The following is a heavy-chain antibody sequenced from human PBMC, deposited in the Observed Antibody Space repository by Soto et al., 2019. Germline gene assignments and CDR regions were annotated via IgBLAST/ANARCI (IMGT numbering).Heavy chain of an antibody. J-gene: IGHJ4*02. D-gene: IGHD6-13*01. V-gene: IGHV3-23*01. CDR2: ISGSGDST. CDR3: ARRGPGTYFDY. Sequence: EVQLLESGGGLVQPGGSLRLSCAASGFTFSSYAMNWVRQAPGKGLEWVSVISGSGDSTYYADPVKGRFTISRDNSKNTLYLQMNSLRAEDTAVYYCARRGPGTYFDYWGQGTLVTVSS. CDR1: GFTFSSYA.